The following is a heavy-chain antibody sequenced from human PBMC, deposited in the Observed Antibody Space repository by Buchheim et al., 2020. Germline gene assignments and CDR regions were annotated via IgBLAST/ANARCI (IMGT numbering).Heavy chain of an antibody. J-gene: IGHJ4*02. D-gene: IGHD3-9*01. CDR3: ASLPRGYFDWQSDY. CDR2: ISSSSYI. CDR1: GFTFSDYS. V-gene: IGHV3-21*01. Sequence: EVQVVESGGGLVKPGGSLRLSCAASGFTFSDYSMNWVRQVPGKGLEWVSSISSSSYIYYADSVQGRFTISRDNAKKSLYLQMNSLRAEDTAVYYCASLPRGYFDWQSDYWGQGTL.